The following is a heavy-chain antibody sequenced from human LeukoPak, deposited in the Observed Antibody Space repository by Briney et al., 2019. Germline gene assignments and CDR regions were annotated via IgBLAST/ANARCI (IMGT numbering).Heavy chain of an antibody. V-gene: IGHV1-18*04. CDR2: ISAYNGNT. D-gene: IGHD5-12*01. J-gene: IGHJ4*02. CDR1: GYTLTGYY. Sequence: ASVKVPCKASGYTLTGYYMHWVRQAPGQGLEWMGWISAYNGNTNYAQKLQGRVTMTTDTSTSTAYMELRSLRSDDTAVYYCARGNSGYDLLLFDYWGQGTPVTVSS. CDR3: ARGNSGYDLLLFDY.